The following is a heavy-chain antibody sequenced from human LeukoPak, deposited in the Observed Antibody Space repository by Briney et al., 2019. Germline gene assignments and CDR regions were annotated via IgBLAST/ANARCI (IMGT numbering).Heavy chain of an antibody. Sequence: GGSLRLSCAASGFTVSSNYMSWVRQASGKGLEWVSVIYSGGSTYYADSVKGRFTISRDNSKNTLYLQMNSLRAEDTAVYYCASLYSRYYYYGMDVWGQGTTVTVSS. J-gene: IGHJ6*02. CDR3: ASLYSRYYYYGMDV. D-gene: IGHD6-13*01. CDR2: IYSGGST. CDR1: GFTVSSNY. V-gene: IGHV3-66*01.